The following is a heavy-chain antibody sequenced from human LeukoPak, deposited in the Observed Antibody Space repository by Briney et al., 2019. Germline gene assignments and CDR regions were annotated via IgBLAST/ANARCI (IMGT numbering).Heavy chain of an antibody. V-gene: IGHV1-2*06. J-gene: IGHJ4*02. Sequence: ASVKVSCKASGYTFTDYYVHWVQQAPGEGLEWMGRVNPDTGGTNYAQKFQGRVTMTRDTSINTAYMEPGRLTPDDTAIYYCASLGRTCYLDYWGQGTVVTVSS. CDR3: ASLGRTCYLDY. CDR1: GYTFTDYY. CDR2: VNPDTGGT.